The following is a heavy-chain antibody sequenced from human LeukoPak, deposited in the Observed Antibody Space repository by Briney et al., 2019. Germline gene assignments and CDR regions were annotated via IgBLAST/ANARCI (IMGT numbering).Heavy chain of an antibody. CDR1: GFTFSSYG. V-gene: IGHV3-23*01. J-gene: IGHJ4*02. Sequence: PGGSLRLSCAASGFTFSSYGMSWVRQAPGKGLEWVSGISGSDGSTYYADSVKGQFTISRDNSKNTLYLQMNSLRAEDTAVYYCAKDRLWFGELLGTGVDGQFDYWGQGILVTVSS. CDR2: ISGSDGST. CDR3: AKDRLWFGELLGTGVDGQFDY. D-gene: IGHD3-10*01.